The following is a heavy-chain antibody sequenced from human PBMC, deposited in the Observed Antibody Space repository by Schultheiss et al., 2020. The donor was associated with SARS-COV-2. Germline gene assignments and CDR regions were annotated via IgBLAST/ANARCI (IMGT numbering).Heavy chain of an antibody. D-gene: IGHD2-15*01. CDR3: AREFRGGGGYDP. CDR1: GYTLTGYY. CDR2: ISAYNGNT. Sequence: ASVKVSCKASGYTLTGYYMHWVRQAPGQGLEWMGWISAYNGNTNYAQKLQGRVTMTTDTSTSTAYMELRSLRSDDTAVYYCAREFRGGGGYDPWGQGTLVTVSS. J-gene: IGHJ5*02. V-gene: IGHV1-18*04.